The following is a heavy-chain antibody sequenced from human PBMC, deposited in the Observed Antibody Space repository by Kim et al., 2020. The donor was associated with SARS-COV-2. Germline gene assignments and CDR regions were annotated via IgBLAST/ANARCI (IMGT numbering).Heavy chain of an antibody. Sequence: SETLSLTCAVYGGSFSGYYWSWIRQPPGKGLEWIGEINHSGSTNYNPSLKSRVTISVDTSKNQFSLKLSSVTAADTAVYYCARGSSLFIAAAGPRGYWGQGTLVTVSS. CDR2: INHSGST. J-gene: IGHJ4*02. D-gene: IGHD6-13*01. V-gene: IGHV4-34*01. CDR3: ARGSSLFIAAAGPRGY. CDR1: GGSFSGYY.